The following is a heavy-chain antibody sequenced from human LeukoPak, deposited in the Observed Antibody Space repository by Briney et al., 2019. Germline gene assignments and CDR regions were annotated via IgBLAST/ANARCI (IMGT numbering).Heavy chain of an antibody. D-gene: IGHD6-13*01. CDR3: ARGSSRMIDY. CDR2: MYSGGST. CDR1: GFTVISNY. V-gene: IGHV3-66*01. J-gene: IGHJ4*02. Sequence: GGSLRLSCAASGFTVISNYMSWVRQAPGKGLEWVSVMYSGGSTYYADSAKGRFTISRDNSKSTLYLQMNSLRVEDTAVYYCARGSSRMIDYWGQGTLVTVSS.